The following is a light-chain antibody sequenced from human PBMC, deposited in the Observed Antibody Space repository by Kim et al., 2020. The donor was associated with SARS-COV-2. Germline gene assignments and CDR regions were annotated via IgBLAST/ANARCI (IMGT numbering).Light chain of an antibody. CDR3: QQYHNWPYT. V-gene: IGKV3-15*01. CDR1: QSVSSN. Sequence: SVSPGERATLSCRASQSVSSNLAWYQQKPGQAPRVLMFGASTRATGIPARLSGSGSGTEFTLTISSLQSEDFAVYYCQQYHNWPYTFGQGTKLEI. CDR2: GAS. J-gene: IGKJ2*01.